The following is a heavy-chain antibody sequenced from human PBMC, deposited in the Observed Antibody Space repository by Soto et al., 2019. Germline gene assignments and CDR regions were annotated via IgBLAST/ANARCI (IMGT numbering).Heavy chain of an antibody. CDR1: GGSFSGYY. V-gene: IGHV4-34*01. Sequence: SETLSLTCAVHGGSFSGYYWSWIRQPPGKGLGWIGEINHSGSTNYYPNLKSRVTISEDASKNQFSLQLNSVTPEDTAVYYCARDQGELAAAWDDWFDPWGQGTLVTVSS. CDR2: INHSGST. CDR3: ARDQGELAAAWDDWFDP. J-gene: IGHJ5*02. D-gene: IGHD6-13*01.